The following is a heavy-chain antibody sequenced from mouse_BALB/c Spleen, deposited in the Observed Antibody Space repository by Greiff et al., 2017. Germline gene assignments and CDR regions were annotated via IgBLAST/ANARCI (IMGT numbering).Heavy chain of an antibody. V-gene: IGHV1S81*02. CDR3: TKGGDGSRGFDY. D-gene: IGHD2-3*01. J-gene: IGHJ2*01. Sequence: QVQLQQSGAELVKPGASVKLSCKASGYTFTSYYMYWVKQRPGQGLEWIGQINPSNGGTNFNEKFKSKATLTVDKSSSTAYMQLSSLTSEDSAVYYCTKGGDGSRGFDYWGQGTTLTVSS. CDR2: INPSNGGT. CDR1: GYTFTSYY.